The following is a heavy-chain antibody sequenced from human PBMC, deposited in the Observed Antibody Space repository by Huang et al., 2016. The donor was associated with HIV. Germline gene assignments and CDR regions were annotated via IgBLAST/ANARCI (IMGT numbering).Heavy chain of an antibody. J-gene: IGHJ4*02. CDR2: SFPDDAAT. CDR3: ARRFSSSSGYFDY. V-gene: IGHV5-51*01. CDR1: GYSFSSYG. D-gene: IGHD6-6*01. Sequence: VQLVQSGAEVKKPGESLKISCKGSGYSFSSYGIAWVRQMPGKGLEWMGISFPDDAATTYSPSVEGQVTISADKSIGTAYLQWSSLKASDTAMYYCARRFSSSSGYFDYWGQGSLVTVSS.